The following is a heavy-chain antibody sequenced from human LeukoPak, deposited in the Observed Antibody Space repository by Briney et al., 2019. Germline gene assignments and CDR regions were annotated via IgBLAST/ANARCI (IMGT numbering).Heavy chain of an antibody. CDR3: AREDDWNYEDY. CDR1: GFSFSNYW. CDR2: IKQDGREK. Sequence: GGSLRLSCAASGFSFSNYWMCWVRQTPGKGLEWVANIKQDGREKYYADTVQGRFTISRDNAKNSLYLQMNSLRAEDTAIYYCAREDDWNYEDYWGQGTLVTVSS. D-gene: IGHD1-7*01. J-gene: IGHJ4*02. V-gene: IGHV3-7*01.